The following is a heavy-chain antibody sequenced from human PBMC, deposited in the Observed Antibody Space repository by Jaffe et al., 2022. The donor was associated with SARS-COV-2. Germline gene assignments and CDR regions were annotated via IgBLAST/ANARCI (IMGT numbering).Heavy chain of an antibody. CDR1: GGSFSGYY. CDR3: CRLSGYLYYYYGMDV. V-gene: IGHV4-34*01. CDR2: INHSGST. Sequence: QVQLQQWGAGLLKPSETLSLTCAVYGGSFSGYYWSWIRQPPGKGLEWIGEINHSGSTNYNPSLKSRVTISVDTSKNQFSLKLSSVTAADTAVYYCCRLSGYLYYYYGMDVWGQGTTVTVSS. D-gene: IGHD3-3*01. J-gene: IGHJ6*02.